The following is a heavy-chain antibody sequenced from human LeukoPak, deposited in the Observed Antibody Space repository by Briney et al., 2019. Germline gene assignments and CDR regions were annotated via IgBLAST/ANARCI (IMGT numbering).Heavy chain of an antibody. CDR3: AKDITDRGWYFDY. D-gene: IGHD1-14*01. J-gene: IGHJ4*02. CDR1: GFTFSTYG. V-gene: IGHV3-30*02. CDR2: IRNDGSNK. Sequence: GGPLRLSCAASGFTFSTYGMHWVRQAPGKGLEWVTFIRNDGSNKYYADSVKGRFTISRDNSKNTLYLQMNSLRAEDTAVYYCAKDITDRGWYFDYWGQGTLVTVSS.